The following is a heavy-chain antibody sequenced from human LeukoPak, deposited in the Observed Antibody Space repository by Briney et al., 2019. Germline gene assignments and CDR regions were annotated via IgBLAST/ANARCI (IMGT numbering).Heavy chain of an antibody. CDR1: GFTFYSYA. Sequence: GGSLRLSCAASGFTFYSYAMTWVRQAPGKGLEWVSTISTTGGNTYYADSVKGRFTISRDDSKNTLYLRMKSLRAEDTAIYYCVKGALRGYSAPGAFDIWGQGTMVTVSS. J-gene: IGHJ3*02. D-gene: IGHD5-18*01. CDR3: VKGALRGYSAPGAFDI. CDR2: ISTTGGNT. V-gene: IGHV3-23*01.